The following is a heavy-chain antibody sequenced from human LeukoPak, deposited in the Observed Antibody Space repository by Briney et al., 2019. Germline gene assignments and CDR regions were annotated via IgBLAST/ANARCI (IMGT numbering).Heavy chain of an antibody. CDR1: GGSISSGGYY. V-gene: IGHV4-30-2*01. Sequence: PSETLSLTCTVSGGSISSGGYYWSWIRQPPGKGLEWIGYIYHSGSTYYNPSLKSRVTISVDRSKNQFSLKLSSVTAADTAVYYCARGYKSIVATTYFDYWGQGTLVTVSS. CDR2: IYHSGST. CDR3: ARGYKSIVATTYFDY. J-gene: IGHJ4*02. D-gene: IGHD5-12*01.